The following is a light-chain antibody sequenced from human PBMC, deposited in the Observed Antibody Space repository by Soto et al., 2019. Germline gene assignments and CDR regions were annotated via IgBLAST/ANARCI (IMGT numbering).Light chain of an antibody. CDR3: QLYGSSSWT. CDR2: GAS. Sequence: EIVLTQSPGTLSLSPGERATLSCRASQSVSSSYLDWYQQKPGQAPRLLIYGASSRATGIPDRFSGSGSGTDFTLTISRLEPEDFAVYYCQLYGSSSWTFGQGTTVEI. V-gene: IGKV3-20*01. J-gene: IGKJ1*01. CDR1: QSVSSSY.